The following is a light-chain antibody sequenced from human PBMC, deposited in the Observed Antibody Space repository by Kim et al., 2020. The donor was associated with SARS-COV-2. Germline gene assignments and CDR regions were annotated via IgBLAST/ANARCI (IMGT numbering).Light chain of an antibody. CDR3: LLYYGGAWV. V-gene: IGLV7-43*01. Sequence: PGGTVTLTCASSTGAVTSGYDPNWFQQKPGKAPRPLTYSTSNKHSWTPARFSGALLGGKAALTLSGVQPEDEAEFYCLLYYGGAWVFGGGTQLTVL. J-gene: IGLJ3*02. CDR1: TGAVTSGYD. CDR2: STS.